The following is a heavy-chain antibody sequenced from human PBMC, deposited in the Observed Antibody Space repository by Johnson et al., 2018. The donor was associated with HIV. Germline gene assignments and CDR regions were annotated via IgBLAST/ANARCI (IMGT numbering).Heavy chain of an antibody. J-gene: IGHJ3*02. CDR2: INSETDGGTT. CDR3: TTDGGYDYVWGSYRYTHDAFDI. V-gene: IGHV3-15*01. D-gene: IGHD3-16*02. Sequence: VQLVESGGGLVKPGGSLRLSCAASGFTFTNAWMSWVRQAPGKGLEWVGRINSETDGGTTDYAAPVNGRFTISRDDSKTTLYLQMNSLKTEDPAVYYCTTDGGYDYVWGSYRYTHDAFDIWGQGTMVTVSS. CDR1: GFTFTNAW.